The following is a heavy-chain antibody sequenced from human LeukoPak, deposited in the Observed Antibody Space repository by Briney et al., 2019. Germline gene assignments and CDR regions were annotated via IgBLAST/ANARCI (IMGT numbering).Heavy chain of an antibody. CDR1: GLTFSSYW. D-gene: IGHD3-10*01. J-gene: IGHJ4*02. Sequence: GGSLRLSCAASGLTFSSYWMHWVPHAPGKGLVWVSRINSDGSSTSYADSVKGRFTISRDNAKNTLYLQMNSLRAEDTAVYYCARGPTVDGSGSYGNYWGQGTLVTVSS. CDR3: ARGPTVDGSGSYGNY. V-gene: IGHV3-74*01. CDR2: INSDGSST.